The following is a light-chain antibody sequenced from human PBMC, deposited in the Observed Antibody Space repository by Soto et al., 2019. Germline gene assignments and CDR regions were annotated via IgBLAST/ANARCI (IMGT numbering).Light chain of an antibody. CDR2: DVN. V-gene: IGLV2-14*03. Sequence: QSALTQPASVSGSPGQSITVSCTGTSNDVGAYNYVSWYQQHPGTAPKLMIYDVNNRPSGVSNRVSGSKSGNTTSLNISGLQAEDEADYYCTSYTSSRTYVFGTGTKLTVL. CDR3: TSYTSSRTYV. J-gene: IGLJ1*01. CDR1: SNDVGAYNY.